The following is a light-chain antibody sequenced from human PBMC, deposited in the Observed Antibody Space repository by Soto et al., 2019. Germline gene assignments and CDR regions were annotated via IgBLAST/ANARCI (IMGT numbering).Light chain of an antibody. V-gene: IGLV3-1*01. CDR1: ELGYKY. CDR3: QAWDRSTVV. J-gene: IGLJ3*02. CDR2: QDN. Sequence: SYELSQPPSVSVSPGQTASITCSGDELGYKYACWYQQKPGQSPVLVIYQDNKRPSGTPARFSGSNSGNTATLTISGTQAMDEADYYCQAWDRSTVVFGGGTKVTVL.